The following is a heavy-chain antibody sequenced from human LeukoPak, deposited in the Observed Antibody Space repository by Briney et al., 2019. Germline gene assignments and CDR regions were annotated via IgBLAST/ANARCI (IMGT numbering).Heavy chain of an antibody. D-gene: IGHD2-2*01. Sequence: ASVKVFCMASGYTFTSYDINWVRQATGQGLEWMGWMNPNSGNTGYAQKFQGRVTMTRNTSISTAYMELSSLRSEDTAVYFCARKGPANYYYYYMDVWGKGTTVTVSS. CDR3: ARKGPANYYYYYMDV. CDR2: MNPNSGNT. J-gene: IGHJ6*03. V-gene: IGHV1-8*01. CDR1: GYTFTSYD.